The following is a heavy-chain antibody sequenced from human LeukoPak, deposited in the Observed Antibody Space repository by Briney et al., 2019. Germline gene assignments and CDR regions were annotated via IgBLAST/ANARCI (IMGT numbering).Heavy chain of an antibody. CDR1: GFTFSSYS. Sequence: GGSLRLSCAASGFTFSSYSMNWVRQAPGKGLEWVSSISSSSSYIYYADSVKGRFTISRDNAKNSLYLQMNSLRAEDTAVYYCARDQTLNTILGRYNWFDPWGQGTLVTVSS. V-gene: IGHV3-21*01. CDR2: ISSSSSYI. CDR3: ARDQTLNTILGRYNWFDP. J-gene: IGHJ5*02. D-gene: IGHD3-3*01.